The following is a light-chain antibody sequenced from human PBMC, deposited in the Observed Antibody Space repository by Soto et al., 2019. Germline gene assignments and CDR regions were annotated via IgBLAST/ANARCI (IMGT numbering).Light chain of an antibody. CDR3: QQSYYFPWA. CDR1: QSISNY. Sequence: IQMTQSPSSLSASIGDRVTITCRASQSISNYLNWYQQKPGKAPNLLIHAASKLQSGVPARFTGSGAGTDFTLTISGLQTEDFATYFCQQSYYFPWAFGAGTKVEI. CDR2: AAS. V-gene: IGKV1-39*01. J-gene: IGKJ4*01.